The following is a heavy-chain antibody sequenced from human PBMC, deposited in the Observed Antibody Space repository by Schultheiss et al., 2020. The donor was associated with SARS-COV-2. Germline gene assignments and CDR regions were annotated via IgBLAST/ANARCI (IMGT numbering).Heavy chain of an antibody. D-gene: IGHD6-19*01. J-gene: IGHJ5*02. CDR3: ARDLSGWYLWLDL. CDR2: IYYRGNT. CDR1: GGSISSYY. Sequence: SETLSLTCTVSGGSISSYYWSWIRQPPGKGLEWIGYIYYRGNTDYNPSLKSRVTISLDTSKTQFFLKLSSVTAADTAVYYCARDLSGWYLWLDLWGQGTLVTVSS. V-gene: IGHV4-59*01.